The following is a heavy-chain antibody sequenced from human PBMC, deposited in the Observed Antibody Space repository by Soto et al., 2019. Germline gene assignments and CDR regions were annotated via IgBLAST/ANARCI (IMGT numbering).Heavy chain of an antibody. J-gene: IGHJ4*02. Sequence: PSETLSLTCTVSGGSISSYYWSWIRQPPGKGLEWIGYIYYSGSTNYNPSLKSRVTISVDTSKNEFSLKLSSVTAADTAVYYCARRYGGNLDYWGQGTLVTVSS. D-gene: IGHD2-15*01. CDR2: IYYSGST. CDR3: ARRYGGNLDY. CDR1: GGSISSYY. V-gene: IGHV4-59*08.